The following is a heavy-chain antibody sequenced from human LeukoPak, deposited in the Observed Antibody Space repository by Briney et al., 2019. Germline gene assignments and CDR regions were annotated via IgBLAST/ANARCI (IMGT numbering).Heavy chain of an antibody. CDR3: AKGMWDYGDQVDFGWFDP. D-gene: IGHD4-17*01. CDR1: GYILNTYS. CDR2: LSHDGSDK. J-gene: IGHJ5*02. Sequence: PGGSLRLSCVISGYILNTYSIHWFRQAPPKRLEWVAVLSHDGSDKNYADSVKGRFTISRDNSKNTLYLQMNSLRAEDTAVYYCAKGMWDYGDQVDFGWFDPWGQGTLVTVSS. V-gene: IGHV3-30*04.